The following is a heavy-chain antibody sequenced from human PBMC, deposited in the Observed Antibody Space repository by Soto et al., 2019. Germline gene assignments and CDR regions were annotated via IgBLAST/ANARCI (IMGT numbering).Heavy chain of an antibody. D-gene: IGHD2-15*01. J-gene: IGHJ4*02. Sequence: PSETLSLTCTVSGGSVSSGSYYWSWIRQPPGKGLEWIGYIYYSGSTNYNPSLKSRVTISVDTSKNQFSLKLSSVTAADTAVYYCSRLASIVVVVAAHPGSVDYWGQGTLVTVSS. V-gene: IGHV4-61*01. CDR1: GGSVSSGSYY. CDR2: IYYSGST. CDR3: SRLASIVVVVAAHPGSVDY.